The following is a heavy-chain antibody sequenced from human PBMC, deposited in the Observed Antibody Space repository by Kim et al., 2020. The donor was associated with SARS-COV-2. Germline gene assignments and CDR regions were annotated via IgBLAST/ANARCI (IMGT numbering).Heavy chain of an antibody. CDR1: GGSFSGYY. CDR2: INHSGST. D-gene: IGHD3-16*01. CDR3: ARRRFWGMDKTFDY. V-gene: IGHV4-34*01. J-gene: IGHJ4*02. Sequence: SETLSLTCAVYGGSFSGYYWSWIRQPPGKGLEWIGEINHSGSTNYNPSLKSRVTISVDTSKNQFSLKLSSVTAADTAVYYCARRRFWGMDKTFDYWGQGSLGTVSS.